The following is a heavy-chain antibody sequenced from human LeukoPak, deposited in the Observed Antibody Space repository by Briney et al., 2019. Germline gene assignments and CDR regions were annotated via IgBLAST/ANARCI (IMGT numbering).Heavy chain of an antibody. CDR3: ARDYILPLETDNGDGFAI. D-gene: IGHD3-3*02. Sequence: PSETLSLTCAVSGGSISSSNWWSWVRQPPGKGLEWIGEIYHSGSTNYNPSLKSRVTISVDKSKNQFSLKLSSVTAADTAVYFCARDYILPLETDNGDGFAIWGQGTVVSVSS. V-gene: IGHV4-4*02. CDR2: IYHSGST. CDR1: GGSISSSNW. J-gene: IGHJ3*02.